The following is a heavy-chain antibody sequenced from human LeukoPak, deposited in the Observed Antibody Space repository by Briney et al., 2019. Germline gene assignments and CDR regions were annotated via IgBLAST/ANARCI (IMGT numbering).Heavy chain of an antibody. Sequence: GGSLRLSCSASGFPFSTYAIHWVRQAPGKGLEYVAGISSNGDNTDFADSAKGRFTISRDNSKSTLFLQMNSLRAEDTAVYFCTRDSALLGVAFDLWGQGAVVTVSS. V-gene: IGHV3-64D*06. J-gene: IGHJ3*01. CDR1: GFPFSTYA. D-gene: IGHD2-15*01. CDR2: ISSNGDNT. CDR3: TRDSALLGVAFDL.